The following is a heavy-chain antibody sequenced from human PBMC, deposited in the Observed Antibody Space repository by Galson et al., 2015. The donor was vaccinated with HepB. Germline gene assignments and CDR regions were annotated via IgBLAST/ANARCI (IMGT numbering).Heavy chain of an antibody. Sequence: SLRLSCAASGFTFSSYSMNWVRQAPGKGLEWVSSISSSSSYIYYADSVKGRFTISRDNAKNSLYLQMNSLRAEDTAVYYCARVGFAAADSYYYYMDVWGKGTTVTVSS. CDR2: ISSSSSYI. CDR1: GFTFSSYS. D-gene: IGHD6-13*01. V-gene: IGHV3-21*01. CDR3: ARVGFAAADSYYYYMDV. J-gene: IGHJ6*03.